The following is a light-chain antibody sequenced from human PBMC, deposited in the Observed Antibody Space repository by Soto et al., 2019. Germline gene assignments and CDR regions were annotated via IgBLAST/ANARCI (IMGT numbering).Light chain of an antibody. J-gene: IGLJ1*01. Sequence: QAVVTQPPSASGTPGQGVTISCSGSTSNIGSNYVYWYQQLPGTAPKLLIYRNNQRPSGVPDRFSGSKSGTSASLAISGLRSDDEADYCCATWDDSLKGFYVSGTGTKRTVL. V-gene: IGLV1-47*01. CDR3: ATWDDSLKGFYV. CDR2: RNN. CDR1: TSNIGSNY.